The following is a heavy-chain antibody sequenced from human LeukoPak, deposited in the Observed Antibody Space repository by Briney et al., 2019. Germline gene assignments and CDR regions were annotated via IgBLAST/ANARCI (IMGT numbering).Heavy chain of an antibody. CDR1: GYSFTGYY. Sequence: ASVKVSCKASGYSFTGYYMHWVRQAPGQGLEWMGWINPNSGGTNYAQKFQGRVTMTRDTSISTAYMELSRLRSDDTAVYYCARGSYYYYGMDVWGQGTTVTVSS. V-gene: IGHV1-2*02. J-gene: IGHJ6*02. CDR3: ARGSYYYYGMDV. CDR2: INPNSGGT.